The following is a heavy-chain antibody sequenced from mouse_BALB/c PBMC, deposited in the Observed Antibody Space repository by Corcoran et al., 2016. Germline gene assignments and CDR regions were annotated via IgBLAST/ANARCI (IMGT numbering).Heavy chain of an antibody. V-gene: IGHV1-18*01. CDR3: ARGELTGFAC. D-gene: IGHD1-1*01. CDR1: GYSFTGYT. J-gene: IGHJ3*01. CDR2: IDPYNGGT. Sequence: EVQLQQSGPELVKPGASIKISCKASGYSFTGYTMNWVKQKHGKNFEWIGLIDPYNGGTKYNQKFKGKSTLTVDKSSRTAYMEFLSLTSEDSAVYFGARGELTGFACWGQGTLVTVSA.